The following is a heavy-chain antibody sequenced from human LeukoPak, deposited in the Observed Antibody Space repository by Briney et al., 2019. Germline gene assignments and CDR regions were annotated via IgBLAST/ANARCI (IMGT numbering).Heavy chain of an antibody. CDR2: ISSSSSYT. J-gene: IGHJ4*02. CDR3: ARSGSHDY. V-gene: IGHV3-11*03. D-gene: IGHD1-26*01. Sequence: GGALRLSCAASGFTFSDYYMSWMRQAPGEGRDGVSYISSSSSYTNYADSVKGPFTISRENAKHSLYLQMNSLRADDTAVYYCARSGSHDYWGQGTLVTVSS. CDR1: GFTFSDYY.